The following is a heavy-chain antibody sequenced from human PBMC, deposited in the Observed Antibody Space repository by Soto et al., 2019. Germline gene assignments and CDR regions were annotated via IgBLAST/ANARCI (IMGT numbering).Heavy chain of an antibody. CDR3: ARDTPPDFPDHSSSWRREAHSPAWFDP. CDR1: GYTFTGYY. Sequence: ASVKVSCKXSGYTFTGYYMHWVRQAPGQGLEWMGWINPNSGGTNYAQKFQGWVTMTRDTSISTAYMELSRLRSDDTAVYYCARDTPPDFPDHSSSWRREAHSPAWFDPWGQGTLVTVSS. CDR2: INPNSGGT. V-gene: IGHV1-2*04. D-gene: IGHD6-13*01. J-gene: IGHJ5*02.